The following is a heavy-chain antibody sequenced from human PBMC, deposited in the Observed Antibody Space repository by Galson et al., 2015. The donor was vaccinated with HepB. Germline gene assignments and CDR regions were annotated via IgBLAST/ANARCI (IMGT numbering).Heavy chain of an antibody. V-gene: IGHV1-18*04. J-gene: IGHJ4*02. CDR3: ARVVYDGSYYEGYFDY. CDR2: ISAYNGNT. Sequence: SVKVSCKASGYTFTSYGISWVRQAPGQGLEWMGWISAYNGNTNYAQKLQGRVTMTKDTSTSTAYMELRSLRSDDTAVYYCARVVYDGSYYEGYFDYWGQGTLVTVSS. CDR1: GYTFTSYG. D-gene: IGHD1-26*01.